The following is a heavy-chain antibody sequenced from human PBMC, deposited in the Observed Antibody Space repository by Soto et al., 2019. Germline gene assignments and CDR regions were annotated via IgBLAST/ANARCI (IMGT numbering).Heavy chain of an antibody. CDR2: INHSGST. CDR1: GGSFSGYY. V-gene: IGHV4-34*01. J-gene: IGHJ4*02. Sequence: SETLSLTCAVYGGSFSGYYWSWIRQPPGKGLEWIGEINHSGSTNYNPSLKSRVTISVDTSKNQFSLKLSSVTAADTAVYYCARKEYSYDSSGYYYDYWGQGTLVTVSS. D-gene: IGHD3-22*01. CDR3: ARKEYSYDSSGYYYDY.